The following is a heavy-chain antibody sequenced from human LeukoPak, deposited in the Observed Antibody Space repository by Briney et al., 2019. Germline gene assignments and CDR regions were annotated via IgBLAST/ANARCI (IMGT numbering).Heavy chain of an antibody. V-gene: IGHV4-39*01. CDR3: ARTRYYYNSKSYGAPYYFDY. D-gene: IGHD3-10*01. Sequence: SETLSLTCAVSGGSLSSNSYYWGWVRQPPGKGLEAFGSIYYSGSTYFNPALKRRVTISVEASKNQFSLMMSSLTAADTAVYYCARTRYYYNSKSYGAPYYFDYWGEGTLVTVSS. J-gene: IGHJ4*02. CDR1: GGSLSSNSYY. CDR2: IYYSGST.